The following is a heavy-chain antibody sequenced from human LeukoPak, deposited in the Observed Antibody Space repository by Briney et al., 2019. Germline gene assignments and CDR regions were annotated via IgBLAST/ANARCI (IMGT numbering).Heavy chain of an antibody. CDR1: GGTFSSYA. D-gene: IGHD2/OR15-2a*01. CDR3: ARNKYYYSGMDV. CDR2: IIPILGIA. Sequence: ASVKVSCKASGGTFSSYAISWVRQAPGQGREWMGRIIPILGIANYAQKFQGRVTITADNSTSTAYMELSSLRSEDTAVYYCARNKYYYSGMDVWGQGTTVTVSS. J-gene: IGHJ6*02. V-gene: IGHV1-69*04.